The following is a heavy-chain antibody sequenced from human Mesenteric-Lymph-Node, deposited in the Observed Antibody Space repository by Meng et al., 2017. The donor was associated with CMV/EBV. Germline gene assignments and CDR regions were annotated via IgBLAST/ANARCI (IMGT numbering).Heavy chain of an antibody. CDR3: TRNSQRYCSGGRCFDY. D-gene: IGHD2-15*01. J-gene: IGHJ4*02. Sequence: GESLKISCVASGFDFEKFGMNWLRQAPGKGLEWVSSITSGSTYKHYADSVKGRFTISRDNSNTVYLQMNDLRAEDTAVYYCTRNSQRYCSGGRCFDYWGQGTLVNVSS. CDR1: GFDFEKFG. V-gene: IGHV3-21*04. CDR2: ITSGSTYK.